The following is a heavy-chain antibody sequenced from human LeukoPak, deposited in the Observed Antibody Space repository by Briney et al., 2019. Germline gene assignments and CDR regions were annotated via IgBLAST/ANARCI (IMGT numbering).Heavy chain of an antibody. Sequence: GGSLRLSCAASGFTFSNAWMSWVRQAPGKGLEWVSAISGSGGSTYYADSVKGRFTISRDNSKNTLYLQMNSLRAEDTAVYYCAKDYYDSSGYRDDAFDIWGQGTMVTVSS. CDR2: ISGSGGST. CDR3: AKDYYDSSGYRDDAFDI. D-gene: IGHD3-22*01. CDR1: GFTFSNAW. V-gene: IGHV3-23*01. J-gene: IGHJ3*02.